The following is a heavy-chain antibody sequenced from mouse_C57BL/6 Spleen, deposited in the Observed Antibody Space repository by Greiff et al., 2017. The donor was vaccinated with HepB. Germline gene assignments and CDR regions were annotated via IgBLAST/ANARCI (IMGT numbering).Heavy chain of an antibody. Sequence: EVQLQQSGPELVKPGASVKISCKASGYTFTDYYMNWVKQSHGKSLEWIGDINPNNGGTSYNQKFKGKATLTVDKSSSTAYMELRSLTSEYSAVYYCAPYYYGKEDAMDYWGQGTSVTVSS. CDR1: GYTFTDYY. CDR3: APYYYGKEDAMDY. J-gene: IGHJ4*01. V-gene: IGHV1-26*01. CDR2: INPNNGGT. D-gene: IGHD1-1*01.